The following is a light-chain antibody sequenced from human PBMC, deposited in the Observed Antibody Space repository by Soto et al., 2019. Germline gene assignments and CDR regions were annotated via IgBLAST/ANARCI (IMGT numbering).Light chain of an antibody. J-gene: IGKJ1*01. CDR3: QHYNSYSGA. Sequence: DIQITQSPSTLSGSVGDRVTITCRASQTISSWLAWYQQKPVKAPKLLIYKASTLKSGVPSRFSGSGSGTGFTLTISSLQPDDFATYYCQHYNSYSGAFGQGTKVDIK. CDR1: QTISSW. CDR2: KAS. V-gene: IGKV1-5*03.